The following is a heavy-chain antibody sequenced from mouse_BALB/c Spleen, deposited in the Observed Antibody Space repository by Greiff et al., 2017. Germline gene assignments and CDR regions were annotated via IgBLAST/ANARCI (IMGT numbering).Heavy chain of an antibody. V-gene: IGHV5-6-3*01. J-gene: IGHJ4*01. CDR3: AREEITTGQAMDY. CDR2: INSNGGST. D-gene: IGHD2-4*01. Sequence: DVKLVESGGGLVQPGGSLKLSCAASGFTFSSYGMSWVRQTPDKRLELVATINSNGGSTYYPDSVKGRFTISRDNAKNTLYLQMSSLKSEDTAMYYCAREEITTGQAMDYWGQGTSVTVSS. CDR1: GFTFSSYG.